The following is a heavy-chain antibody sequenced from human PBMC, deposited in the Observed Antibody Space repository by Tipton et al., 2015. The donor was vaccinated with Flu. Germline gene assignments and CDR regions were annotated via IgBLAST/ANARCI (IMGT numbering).Heavy chain of an antibody. CDR3: ASLIILDAFDI. Sequence: SLRLSCAASGFTFSSYSMNWVRQAPGKGLEWVSYISSSSSTIYYADSVKGRFTISRDNAKNSLYLQMNSLRAEDTAVYYCASLIILDAFDIWGQGTMVTVSS. CDR1: GFTFSSYS. J-gene: IGHJ3*02. V-gene: IGHV3-48*04. D-gene: IGHD2-21*01. CDR2: ISSSSSTI.